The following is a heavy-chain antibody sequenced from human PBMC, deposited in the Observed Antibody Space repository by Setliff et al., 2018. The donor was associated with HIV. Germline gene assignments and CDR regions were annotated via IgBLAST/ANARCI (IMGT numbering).Heavy chain of an antibody. CDR1: GGSISNFY. V-gene: IGHV4-4*07. Sequence: SETLSLTCSVSGGSISNFYWSWIRQPPGKGLEWVGHIYSTGDTNYNPSLKSRVTLSADTSKNRFSLEVASVTAADTAVYYCARGAYPREFYFDSWGQGMLVTVSS. J-gene: IGHJ4*02. D-gene: IGHD2-21*01. CDR2: IYSTGDT. CDR3: ARGAYPREFYFDS.